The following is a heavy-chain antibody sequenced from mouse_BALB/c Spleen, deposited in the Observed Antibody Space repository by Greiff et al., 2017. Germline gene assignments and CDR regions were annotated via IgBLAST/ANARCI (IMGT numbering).Heavy chain of an antibody. CDR3: ARDRGYGRGLDY. CDR1: GFSLTSYG. CDR2: IWAGGST. Sequence: VHLVESGPGLVAPSQSLSITCTVSGFSLTSYGVHWVRQPPGKGLEWLGVIWAGGSTNYNSALMSRLSISKDNSKSQVFLKMNSLQTDDTAMYYCARDRGYGRGLDYWGQGTTLTVSS. D-gene: IGHD1-2*01. V-gene: IGHV2-9*02. J-gene: IGHJ2*01.